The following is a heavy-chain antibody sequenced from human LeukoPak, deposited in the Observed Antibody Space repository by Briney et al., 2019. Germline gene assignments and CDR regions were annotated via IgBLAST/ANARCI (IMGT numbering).Heavy chain of an antibody. CDR2: INHSGST. D-gene: IGHD6-6*01. Sequence: KGXXWIGEINHSGSTNYNPSLKSRVTISVDTSKNQFSLKLSSVTAADTAVYYCARTGSSSSGSLGCWGQGTLVTVSS. J-gene: IGHJ4*02. CDR3: ARTGSSSSGSLGC. V-gene: IGHV4-34*01.